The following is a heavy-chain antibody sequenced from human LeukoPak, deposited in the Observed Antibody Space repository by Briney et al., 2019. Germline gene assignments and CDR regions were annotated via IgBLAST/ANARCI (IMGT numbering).Heavy chain of an antibody. Sequence: GASVKVSCKVSGYTLTELSMHWVRQAPGKGLEWMGGFDPEDGETIYAQKFQGRVTMTEDTSTVTAYMELSSLRSEDTAVYYCATVHNWNDAAHFDYWGQGTLGTVSS. CDR3: ATVHNWNDAAHFDY. V-gene: IGHV1-24*01. CDR2: FDPEDGET. D-gene: IGHD1-20*01. CDR1: GYTLTELS. J-gene: IGHJ4*02.